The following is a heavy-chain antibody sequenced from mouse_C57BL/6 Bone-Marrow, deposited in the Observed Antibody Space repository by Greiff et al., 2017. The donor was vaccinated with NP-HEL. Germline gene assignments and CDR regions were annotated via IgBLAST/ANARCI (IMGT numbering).Heavy chain of an antibody. Sequence: EVKLMESGGGLVKPGGSLKLSCAASGFTFSSYAMSWVRQTPEKRLEWVATISDGGSYTYYPDNVKGRFTISRDNAKNNLYLQMSHLKSEDTAMYYCARDPYYYGPVWDYWGQGTSVTVSS. CDR3: ARDPYYYGPVWDY. V-gene: IGHV5-4*01. CDR2: ISDGGSYT. J-gene: IGHJ4*01. D-gene: IGHD1-1*01. CDR1: GFTFSSYA.